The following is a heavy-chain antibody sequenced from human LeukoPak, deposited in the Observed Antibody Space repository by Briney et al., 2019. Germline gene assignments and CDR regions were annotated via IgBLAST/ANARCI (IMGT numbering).Heavy chain of an antibody. V-gene: IGHV3-7*01. J-gene: IGHJ6*03. Sequence: GGSLRLSCAASGFTFSSHWMSWVRQAPGKGLEWVANIKQDGSEKYYVDSVKGRFTISRDNAKNSLYLQMNSLRAEDTAVYYCAREYYDFWSGPSRGPYYYYMDVWGKGTTVTVSS. CDR1: GFTFSSHW. D-gene: IGHD3-3*01. CDR3: AREYYDFWSGPSRGPYYYYMDV. CDR2: IKQDGSEK.